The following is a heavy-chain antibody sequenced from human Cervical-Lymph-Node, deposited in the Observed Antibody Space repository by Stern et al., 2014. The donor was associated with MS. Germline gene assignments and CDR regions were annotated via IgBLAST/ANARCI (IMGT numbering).Heavy chain of an antibody. V-gene: IGHV1-69*01. Sequence: QLVQSGAEVKKPGSSVKVSCKASGDSFNNFDIGWVRQAPGQGPEWLGGITPLFGTANYAQRLQDRVTFTADESTSTAYMELSRLTSEDTAIYYCARHQGGISAFWGQGTLVTVSS. D-gene: IGHD6-13*01. CDR1: GDSFNNFD. CDR2: ITPLFGTA. CDR3: ARHQGGISAF. J-gene: IGHJ4*02.